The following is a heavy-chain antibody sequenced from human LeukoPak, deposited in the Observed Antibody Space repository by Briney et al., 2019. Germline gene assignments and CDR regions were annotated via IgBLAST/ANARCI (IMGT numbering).Heavy chain of an antibody. J-gene: IGHJ4*02. D-gene: IGHD6-19*01. V-gene: IGHV3-30*02. CDR2: IRHDGSDK. Sequence: GGSLRLPCAVSGLSFSSYAIHWVRQAPGKGREWVAFIRHDGSDKYYADSVKGRFTISRDNSKNTIYLQMNSLRAEDTALYYCAKDSSAWACDYWGQGTLVTVSS. CDR1: GLSFSSYA. CDR3: AKDSSAWACDY.